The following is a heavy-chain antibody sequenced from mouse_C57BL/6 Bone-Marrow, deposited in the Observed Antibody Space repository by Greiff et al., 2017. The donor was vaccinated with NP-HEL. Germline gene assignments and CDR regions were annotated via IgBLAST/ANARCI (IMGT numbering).Heavy chain of an antibody. CDR1: GYTFTDYN. D-gene: IGHD1-1*01. V-gene: IGHV1-22*01. CDR2: INPNNGGT. Sequence: VQLQQSGPELVKPGASVKMSCKASGYTFTDYNMHWVKQSHGKSLEWIGYINPNNGGTSYNQKFKGKATLTVNKSSSTAYMELRSLTSEDTAVYYCTRYGSSNPFAYWGQGTLVTVSA. CDR3: TRYGSSNPFAY. J-gene: IGHJ3*01.